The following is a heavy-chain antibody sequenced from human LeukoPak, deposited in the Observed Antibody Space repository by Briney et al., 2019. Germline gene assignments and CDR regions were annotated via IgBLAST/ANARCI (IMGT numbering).Heavy chain of an antibody. J-gene: IGHJ4*02. Sequence: GGSLRLSCAASGFTFSSYAMHWVRQAPGKGLEWVAVISYDGSNKYYADSVKGRFTISRDNSKNTLFLQMNSLRAEDTAIYYCAKERDYGPADYWGQGTLVTVSS. CDR1: GFTFSSYA. V-gene: IGHV3-30*04. CDR2: ISYDGSNK. D-gene: IGHD4/OR15-4a*01. CDR3: AKERDYGPADY.